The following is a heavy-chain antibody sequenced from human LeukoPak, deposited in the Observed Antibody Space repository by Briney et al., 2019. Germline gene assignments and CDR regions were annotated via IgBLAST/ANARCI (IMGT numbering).Heavy chain of an antibody. Sequence: GGSLRLSCAASGFTFSSYAMSWVRQAPGKGLEWVSAISGSGGSTYYADSVKGRFTVSRDNSKSTLYLQMSSLRAEGTALYYCAKDPSSSSPSFWFDPWGQGTLVTVSS. J-gene: IGHJ5*02. V-gene: IGHV3-23*01. D-gene: IGHD6-13*01. CDR1: GFTFSSYA. CDR2: ISGSGGST. CDR3: AKDPSSSSPSFWFDP.